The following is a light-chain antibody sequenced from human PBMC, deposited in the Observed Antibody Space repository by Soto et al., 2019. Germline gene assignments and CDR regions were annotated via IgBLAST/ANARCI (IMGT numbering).Light chain of an antibody. V-gene: IGLV2-14*01. CDR3: CSYAGSTTRVL. J-gene: IGLJ2*01. CDR2: EVS. Sequence: QSVLTQPASVSGSPGQSIIISCTGTSSDVDTYKYVSWYQQHPGKAPKLMIYEVSHRPSGVSDRFSGSKSGNTASLTISGLQAEDEADYDCCSYAGSTTRVLFGGGTKLTVL. CDR1: SSDVDTYKY.